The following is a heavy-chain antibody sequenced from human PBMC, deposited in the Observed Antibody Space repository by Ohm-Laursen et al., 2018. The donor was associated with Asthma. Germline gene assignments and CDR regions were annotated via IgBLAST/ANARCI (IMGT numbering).Heavy chain of an antibody. D-gene: IGHD3-22*01. Sequence: SLRLSCAASGFTFRSYAMHWVRQAPGKGLEWVAVGGSYYDGGLKYYADSVNGRFTVSRDDSKNTLYLQMNSLRAEDTAVYYCARGPDYYDSSGYYYVPFYYYGMDVWGQGTTVTVSS. CDR1: GFTFRSYA. J-gene: IGHJ6*02. V-gene: IGHV3-30-3*01. CDR3: ARGPDYYDSSGYYYVPFYYYGMDV. CDR2: GGSYYDGGLK.